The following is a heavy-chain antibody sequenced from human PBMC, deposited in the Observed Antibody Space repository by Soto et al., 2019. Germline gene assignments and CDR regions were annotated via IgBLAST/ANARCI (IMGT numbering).Heavy chain of an antibody. CDR1: GGSISSYY. CDR2: IYYSGST. CDR3: ARDIAAAGHYYYYYMDV. J-gene: IGHJ6*03. D-gene: IGHD6-13*01. Sequence: SETLSLTCTVSGGSISSYYWSWIRQPPGKGLEWIGYIYYSGSTNYNPSLKSRVTISVDTSKNQFSLKLSSVTAADTAVYYCARDIAAAGHYYYYYMDVGGKGTTVTVSS. V-gene: IGHV4-59*01.